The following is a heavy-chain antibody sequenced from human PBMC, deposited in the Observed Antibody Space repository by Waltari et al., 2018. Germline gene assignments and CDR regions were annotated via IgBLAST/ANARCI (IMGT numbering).Heavy chain of an antibody. CDR1: GYRFTYYD. J-gene: IGHJ5*02. V-gene: IGHV1-8*02. CDR2: MNPNSGNT. CDR3: ARGPRTVMP. D-gene: IGHD1-1*01. Sequence: QVQLVQSGAEVTKPGASVKVSCKASGYRFTYYDIHWVRQAAGQGLEWMGWMNPNSGNTEYAQKFQGRVSMTRNNSINTAYMELRSLTADDTAVYYCARGPRTVMPWGQGTLVTVSS.